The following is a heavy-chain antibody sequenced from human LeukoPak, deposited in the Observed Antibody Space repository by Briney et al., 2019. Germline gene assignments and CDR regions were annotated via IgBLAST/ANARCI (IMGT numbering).Heavy chain of an antibody. CDR1: GYTFTGYY. D-gene: IGHD5-24*01. CDR2: INPNSGGT. V-gene: IGHV1-2*02. CDR3: ARDVGGYNSHGEDY. J-gene: IGHJ4*02. Sequence: GASVKVSCKASGYTFTGYYMHWVRQAPGQGLEWMGWINPNSGGTNYAQKFQGRVTMTRDTSISTAYMELSRLRSDDTAVYYCARDVGGYNSHGEDYWGQGTLVTVSS.